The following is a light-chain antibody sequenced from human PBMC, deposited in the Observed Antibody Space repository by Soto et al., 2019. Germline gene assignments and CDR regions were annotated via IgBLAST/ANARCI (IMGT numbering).Light chain of an antibody. CDR3: QQYNSYSQT. V-gene: IGKV1-5*01. CDR1: QSISSW. Sequence: DIQMTQSPSTLPAYEADRFPITCRASQSISSWLAWYQQKPGKAPKLLIYDASSLESGVPSRFSGSGSGTEFTLTISSLQPDDFATYYCQQYNSYSQTFGQGTKVDIK. CDR2: DAS. J-gene: IGKJ1*01.